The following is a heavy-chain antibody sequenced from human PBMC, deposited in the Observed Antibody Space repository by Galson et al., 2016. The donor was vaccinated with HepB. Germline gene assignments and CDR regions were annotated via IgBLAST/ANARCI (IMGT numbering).Heavy chain of an antibody. CDR1: GFTFSTHA. CDR3: VGGYYLYYFEY. V-gene: IGHV3-23*01. J-gene: IGHJ4*02. Sequence: SLRLSCAASGFTFSTHAMTWVRQAPGKGLEWVSETPAGGYSTYYADSVKGRFTISRDNSKNTLYLQMNSLRVYDTAIYYCVGGYYLYYFEYWGQGTLVTVSS. D-gene: IGHD3-22*01. CDR2: TPAGGYST.